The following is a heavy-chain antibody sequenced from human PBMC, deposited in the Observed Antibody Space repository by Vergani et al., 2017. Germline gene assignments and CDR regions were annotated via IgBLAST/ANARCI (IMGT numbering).Heavy chain of an antibody. Sequence: EVQLVESGGGLVPPGRSLRLSCAASGFSFGDYAMTWVRQAPGKGLVWVAFIRNKAYGGTTEYAASVKGRFTISRDDSKRLAYLQLCGLKTEDTAVYFCSRGRGYSFGYSDYWGQGTLVTVSS. CDR3: SRGRGYSFGYSDY. J-gene: IGHJ4*02. CDR1: GFSFGDYA. CDR2: IRNKAYGGTT. D-gene: IGHD5-18*01. V-gene: IGHV3-49*04.